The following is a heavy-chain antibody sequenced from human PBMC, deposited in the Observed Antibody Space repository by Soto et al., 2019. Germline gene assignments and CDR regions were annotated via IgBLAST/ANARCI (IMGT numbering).Heavy chain of an antibody. J-gene: IGHJ4*02. CDR3: ARDRTVAVAGNQY. V-gene: IGHV3-74*01. Sequence: VGSLRLSCASSVFTFSSYWMHCVRQSPGKWLVWVSRINSDGSSTSYADSVKGRFTISRDNAKNTLYLQMNSLRAEDTAVYYCARDRTVAVAGNQYWGQGTLDRVSS. D-gene: IGHD6-19*01. CDR1: VFTFSSYW. CDR2: INSDGSST.